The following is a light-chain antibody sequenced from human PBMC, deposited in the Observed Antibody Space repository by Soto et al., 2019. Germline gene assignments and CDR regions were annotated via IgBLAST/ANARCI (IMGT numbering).Light chain of an antibody. J-gene: IGKJ1*01. CDR2: VAS. V-gene: IGKV1-39*01. Sequence: DIQMTQSPSSLSASVGDRVTITCRTSQSVSNYLNWYQQKPGKAPNLLIYVASNLQGGVPPTFSGSGSGTEFHLSISSLQAEDLVSYYCQQRYIIPQTCGQGPRLQIK. CDR3: QQRYIIPQT. CDR1: QSVSNY.